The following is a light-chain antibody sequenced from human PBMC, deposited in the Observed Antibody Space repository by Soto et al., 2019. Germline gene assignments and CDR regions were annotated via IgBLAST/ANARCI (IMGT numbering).Light chain of an antibody. Sequence: IQLTQCPSSLSASVGDRVTITCRASQGISSYLAWYQQKPGKAPKLLIYAASTLQSGVPSRFSGSGSGTEFTLTISSLQPEDFATYYCLQHNIYPLTFGGGTKVDIK. J-gene: IGKJ4*01. CDR1: QGISSY. CDR3: LQHNIYPLT. V-gene: IGKV1-9*01. CDR2: AAS.